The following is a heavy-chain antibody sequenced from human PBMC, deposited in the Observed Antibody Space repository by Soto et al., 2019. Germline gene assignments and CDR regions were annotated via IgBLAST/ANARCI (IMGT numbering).Heavy chain of an antibody. D-gene: IGHD2-21*02. Sequence: QVQLVQSGAEVKKPGSSVKVSCKASGGTFSSYAISWVRQAPGQGLEWMGGIIPIFGTANYAQKFQGRVTITADESTSTAGMELSSLRSEDTAVYYCARDSGGDCDLAHYGMDVWGQGTTVTVSS. CDR1: GGTFSSYA. J-gene: IGHJ6*02. V-gene: IGHV1-69*12. CDR2: IIPIFGTA. CDR3: ARDSGGDCDLAHYGMDV.